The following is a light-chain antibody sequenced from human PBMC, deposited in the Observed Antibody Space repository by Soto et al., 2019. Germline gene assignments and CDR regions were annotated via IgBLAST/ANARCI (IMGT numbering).Light chain of an antibody. Sequence: QSALTQPASVSGSPGQSITISCTGTSSDVGGYNYVSWYQQHPGKAPKLMIYDVSNRPSGIPDRFSGSKSGTSVTLGITGLQTGDEADYYCGTWDSSLSAYVFGTGTKVTVL. J-gene: IGLJ1*01. V-gene: IGLV2-14*01. CDR1: SSDVGGYNY. CDR3: GTWDSSLSAYV. CDR2: DVS.